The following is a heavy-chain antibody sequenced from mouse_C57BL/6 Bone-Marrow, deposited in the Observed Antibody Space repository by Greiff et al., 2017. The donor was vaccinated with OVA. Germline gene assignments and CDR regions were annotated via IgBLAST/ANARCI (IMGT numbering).Heavy chain of an antibody. J-gene: IGHJ2*01. CDR2: IFPGSGST. Sequence: QVQLKESGPELVKPGASVKISCKASGYTFTDYYINLVKQRPGQGLEWIGWIFPGSGSTYYNEKFKGKATLTVDKSSSTAYMLLSSLTSEDSAVYFCARDSNYPHYFDYWGQGTTLTVSS. CDR3: ARDSNYPHYFDY. CDR1: GYTFTDYY. V-gene: IGHV1-75*01. D-gene: IGHD2-5*01.